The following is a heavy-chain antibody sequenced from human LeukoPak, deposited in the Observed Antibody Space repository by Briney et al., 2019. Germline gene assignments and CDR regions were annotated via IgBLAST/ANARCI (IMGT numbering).Heavy chain of an antibody. CDR1: GFTFSSYS. Sequence: GGSLRLSCAASGFTFSSYSMNWVRQAPGKGLEWVSSISSSSSYIYYADSVKGRFTISRDNAKNSLYLQMNSLRAEDTAVYYCARALTLFYGSGSPYWYFDLWGRGTLVTVSS. CDR2: ISSSSSYI. D-gene: IGHD3-10*01. V-gene: IGHV3-21*01. CDR3: ARALTLFYGSGSPYWYFDL. J-gene: IGHJ2*01.